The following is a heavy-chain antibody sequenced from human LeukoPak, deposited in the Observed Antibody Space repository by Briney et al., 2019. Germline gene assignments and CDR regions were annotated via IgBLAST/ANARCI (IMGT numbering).Heavy chain of an antibody. D-gene: IGHD3-10*01. V-gene: IGHV3-33*08. CDR2: IWYDGSNK. J-gene: IGHJ5*02. CDR1: GFTFSSYG. Sequence: SGGSLRLSCAASGFTFSSYGMHWVRQAPGKGLEWVAVIWYDGSNKYYADSVKGRFTISRDNSKNTLYLQMNSLRAEDTAVYYCVRDTDVSLWFGPNNWFDPWGQGTLVTVSS. CDR3: VRDTDVSLWFGPNNWFDP.